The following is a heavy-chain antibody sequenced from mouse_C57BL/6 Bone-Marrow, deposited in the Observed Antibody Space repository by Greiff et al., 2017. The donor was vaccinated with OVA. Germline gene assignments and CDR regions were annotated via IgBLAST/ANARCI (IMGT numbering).Heavy chain of an antibody. CDR1: GYTFTSYW. Sequence: QVQLKQPGAELVRPGTSVKLSCKASGYTFTSYWMHWVKQRPGQGLEWIGVIDPSDSYTNYNQKFKGKATLTVDTSSSTAYMQLSSLTSEDSAVYYCARCDGYYGDYWGQGTTLSVSS. J-gene: IGHJ2*01. V-gene: IGHV1-59*01. CDR3: ARCDGYYGDY. D-gene: IGHD2-3*01. CDR2: IDPSDSYT.